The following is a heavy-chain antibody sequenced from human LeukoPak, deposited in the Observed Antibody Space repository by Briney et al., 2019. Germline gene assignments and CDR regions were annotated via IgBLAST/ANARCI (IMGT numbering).Heavy chain of an antibody. V-gene: IGHV3-64D*09. CDR2: ISSNGGST. D-gene: IGHD3-22*01. CDR3: ASTYYYDSSGYYPFDY. CDR1: GFSFSSNA. Sequence: GGSLRLSCSASGFSFSSNAIHWVRQAPGKGLEYVSGISSNGGSTSYADSVKGRFIISRDNSKNTLYLQMSSLRAEDTAVYYCASTYYYDSSGYYPFDYWGRGTLVTVSS. J-gene: IGHJ4*02.